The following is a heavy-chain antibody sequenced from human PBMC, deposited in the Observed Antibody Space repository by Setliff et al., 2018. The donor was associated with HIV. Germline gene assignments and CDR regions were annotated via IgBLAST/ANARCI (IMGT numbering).Heavy chain of an antibody. CDR1: GFTFATSA. CDR3: APDGGLEQWLAS. J-gene: IGHJ4*02. Sequence: ASVKVSCKASGFTFATSAVQWVRQARGQRLEWIGWIVVGTGNTNYAQKFQERVTITRDMSTSTAYMELSSLRSEDTAVYYCAPDGGLEQWLASWGQGTLVTV. D-gene: IGHD6-19*01. V-gene: IGHV1-58*01. CDR2: IVVGTGNT.